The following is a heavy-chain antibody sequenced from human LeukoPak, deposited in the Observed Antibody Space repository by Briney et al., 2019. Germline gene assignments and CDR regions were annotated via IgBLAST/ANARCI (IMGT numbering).Heavy chain of an antibody. CDR2: INLDGSVK. J-gene: IGHJ4*02. CDR1: GFTFSNYW. Sequence: GGSLRLSCSASGFTFSNYWMSWVRQAPGKGLEWVANINLDGSVKYYVDSVKGRFTFSRDNAKNSLYLQMNSLRAEDTGIYYCVRLAEGNWGQGSLVTVSS. V-gene: IGHV3-7*01. CDR3: VRLAEGN.